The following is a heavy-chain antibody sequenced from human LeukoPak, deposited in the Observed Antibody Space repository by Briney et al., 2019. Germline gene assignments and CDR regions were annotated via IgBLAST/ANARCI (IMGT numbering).Heavy chain of an antibody. CDR3: ARRRGPTGYYYMDV. CDR1: GFTFDDYC. V-gene: IGHV3-20*04. D-gene: IGHD4-17*01. CDR2: MNWNGGRT. Sequence: PGGSLRLSCASSGFTFDDYCMSWVRHAPGKGLEWVSGMNWNGGRTGYAESLKGRFTISRDNAKNSLYMKMSSLRAEDTALYYCARRRGPTGYYYMDVWGKGTTVTVSS. J-gene: IGHJ6*03.